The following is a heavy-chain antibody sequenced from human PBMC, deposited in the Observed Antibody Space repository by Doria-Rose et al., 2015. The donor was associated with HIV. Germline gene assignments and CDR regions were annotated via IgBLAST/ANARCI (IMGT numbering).Heavy chain of an antibody. V-gene: IGHV3-21*01. J-gene: IGHJ4*02. CDR1: GFTFSSHR. CDR2: ISITSAYI. D-gene: IGHD3-10*01. CDR3: ATGVTLDY. Sequence: EVQLVESGGGLVRPGGSLRLSCATSGFTFSSHRINRVRQAPGKGLEWVSSISITSAYINYADSVRGRFTISRDNARNSLYLQMDSLRAEDTAIYYCATGVTLDYWGQGTLVTVSS.